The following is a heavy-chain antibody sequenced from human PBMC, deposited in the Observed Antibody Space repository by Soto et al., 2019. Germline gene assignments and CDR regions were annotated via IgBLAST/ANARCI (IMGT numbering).Heavy chain of an antibody. CDR2: IWYDGSNK. CDR1: GFTFSSYG. D-gene: IGHD2-8*01. CDR3: ARDSGIVLMVYAPTNYGMDV. V-gene: IGHV3-33*01. J-gene: IGHJ6*02. Sequence: GGSLRLSCAASGFTFSSYGMHWVRQAPGKGLEWVAVIWYDGSNKYYADSVKGRFTISRDNSKNTLYLQMNSLRAEDTAVYYCARDSGIVLMVYAPTNYGMDVWGQGTTVTVSS.